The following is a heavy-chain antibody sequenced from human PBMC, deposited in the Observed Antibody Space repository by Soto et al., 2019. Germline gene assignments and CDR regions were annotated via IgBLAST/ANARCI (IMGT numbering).Heavy chain of an antibody. J-gene: IGHJ6*02. CDR1: GGSISSSNW. D-gene: IGHD2-2*01. V-gene: IGHV4-4*02. Sequence: KPSETLSLTCAVSGGSISSSNWWSWVRQPPGKGLEWIGEIYHSGSTNYNPSLKSRVTISVDKSKNQFSLKLSSVTAADTAVYYCARDSLNLPRYCSSTSCYARMPPGRGCMDVWGQGTTVTVSS. CDR2: IYHSGST. CDR3: ARDSLNLPRYCSSTSCYARMPPGRGCMDV.